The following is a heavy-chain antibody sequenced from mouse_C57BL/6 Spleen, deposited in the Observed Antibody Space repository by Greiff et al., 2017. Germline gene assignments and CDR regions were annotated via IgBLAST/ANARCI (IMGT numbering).Heavy chain of an antibody. CDR3: AKPRNGYYYDY. V-gene: IGHV1-55*01. D-gene: IGHD2-2*01. Sequence: VKLHQPGAELVKPGASVKMSCKASGYTFTSYWITWVKQRPGQGLEWIGDIYPGSGSTNYNEKFKSKATLTADTSSSTAYMQLSSLTSEDSAVDYCAKPRNGYYYDYWGQGTTLTVSS. CDR1: GYTFTSYW. J-gene: IGHJ2*01. CDR2: IYPGSGST.